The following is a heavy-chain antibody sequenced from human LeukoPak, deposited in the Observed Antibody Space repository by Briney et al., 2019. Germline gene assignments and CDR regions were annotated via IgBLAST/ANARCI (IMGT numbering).Heavy chain of an antibody. CDR1: GFTFGDYA. CDR3: TRSYVDTAMVFDY. D-gene: IGHD5-18*01. Sequence: PGGSLRLSCTASGFTFGDYAMSWVRQAPGKGLEWVGFIRSKAYGGTTEYAASVKGRFTISRDDSKSIAYLQMNSLKTEDTAVYYCTRSYVDTAMVFDYWGQGTLVTVSS. V-gene: IGHV3-49*04. CDR2: IRSKAYGGTT. J-gene: IGHJ4*02.